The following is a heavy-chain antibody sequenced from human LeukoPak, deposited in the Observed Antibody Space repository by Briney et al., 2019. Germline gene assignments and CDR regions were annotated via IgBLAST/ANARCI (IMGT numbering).Heavy chain of an antibody. CDR1: GYTFTSYG. V-gene: IGHV1-18*01. Sequence: ASVKVSCKASGYTFTSYGISWVRQAPGQGLEWMGWISAYNGNTNYAQKLQGRVTITADKSTSTAYMELSSLRSEDTAVYYCARGVKDYYDSSGYSTDFDYWGQGTLVAVSS. CDR3: ARGVKDYYDSSGYSTDFDY. J-gene: IGHJ4*02. CDR2: ISAYNGNT. D-gene: IGHD3-22*01.